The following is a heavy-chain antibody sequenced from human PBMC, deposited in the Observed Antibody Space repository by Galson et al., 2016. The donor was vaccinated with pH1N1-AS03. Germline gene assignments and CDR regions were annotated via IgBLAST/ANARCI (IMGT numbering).Heavy chain of an antibody. J-gene: IGHJ3*02. CDR1: RFTFRTFS. Sequence: SLRLSCAASRFTFRTFSIYWVRQAPGKGLEYVSGISDNGINTYYADPVKARFTISRDKSKNTVYLQMSSLRTEDTAVYYCIKEGNRLQSRRSDAFDIWGRGTMVTVSS. D-gene: IGHD5-18*01. CDR3: IKEGNRLQSRRSDAFDI. CDR2: ISDNGINT. V-gene: IGHV3-64D*06.